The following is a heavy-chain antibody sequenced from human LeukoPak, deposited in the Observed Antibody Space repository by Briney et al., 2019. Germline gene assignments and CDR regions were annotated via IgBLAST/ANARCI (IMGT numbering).Heavy chain of an antibody. CDR2: INHSGST. V-gene: IGHV4-34*01. Sequence: PSETLSLTCAVYGGSFSGYYWSWIRQPPGKGLEWIGEINHSGSTNYNPSLKSRVTISVDTSKNQFSLKLSSVTAADTAVYYCARAPYSRSFFDYWGQGTLVTVSS. D-gene: IGHD6-13*01. J-gene: IGHJ4*02. CDR3: ARAPYSRSFFDY. CDR1: GGSFSGYY.